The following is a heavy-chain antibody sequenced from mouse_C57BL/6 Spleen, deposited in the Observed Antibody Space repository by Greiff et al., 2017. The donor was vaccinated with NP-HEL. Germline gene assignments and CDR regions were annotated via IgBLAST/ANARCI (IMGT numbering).Heavy chain of an antibody. CDR2: IDPSDSET. V-gene: IGHV1-52*01. CDR1: GYTFTSYW. Sequence: VQLQQSGAELVRPGSSVKLSCKASGYTFTSYWMHWVKQRPIQGLEWIGNIDPSDSETHYNQKFKDKATLTVDKSSSTAYMQLSSLTSEDSAVYYCARPSGSSYEDWYFDVWGTGTTVTVSS. D-gene: IGHD1-1*01. CDR3: ARPSGSSYEDWYFDV. J-gene: IGHJ1*03.